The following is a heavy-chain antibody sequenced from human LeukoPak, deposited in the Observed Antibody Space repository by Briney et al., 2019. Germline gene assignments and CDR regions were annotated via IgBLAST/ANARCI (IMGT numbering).Heavy chain of an antibody. CDR1: GGSISSSSYY. V-gene: IGHV4-39*07. Sequence: SETLSLTCTVSGGSISSSSYYWGWIRQPPGKGLEWIGSIYYSGSTYYNPSLKSRVTISVDTSKNQFSLKLSSVTAADTAVYYCARTYYDILTGLPYYFDYWGQGTLVTVSS. CDR3: ARTYYDILTGLPYYFDY. J-gene: IGHJ4*02. D-gene: IGHD3-9*01. CDR2: IYYSGST.